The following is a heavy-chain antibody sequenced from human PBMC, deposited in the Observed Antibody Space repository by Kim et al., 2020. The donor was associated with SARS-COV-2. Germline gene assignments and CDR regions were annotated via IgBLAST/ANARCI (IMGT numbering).Heavy chain of an antibody. D-gene: IGHD1-26*01. V-gene: IGHV3-7*03. CDR2: IKEDGSVE. Sequence: GGSLRLSCAASGFTFSTYWMSWVRQAPGKGLEWVANIKEDGSVEQYADSVKGRFTISRDNAKKSLYLQMNSLRAEDTAVYYCARSYSWAFDDWGQGTLVTVSS. CDR1: GFTFSTYW. CDR3: ARSYSWAFDD. J-gene: IGHJ4*02.